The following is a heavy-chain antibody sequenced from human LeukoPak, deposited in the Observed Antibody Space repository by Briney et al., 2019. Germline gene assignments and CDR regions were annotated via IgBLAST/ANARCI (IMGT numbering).Heavy chain of an antibody. D-gene: IGHD5-24*01. J-gene: IGHJ4*02. CDR1: GFTFSHDV. V-gene: IGHV3-30-3*01. CDR3: ARGRGGRWLPAY. Sequence: GGSLRLSCAASGFTFSHDVMHWVRQAPGKGLEWVAFISQDGTKKDYADSVMGRFTISRDNSRNTLYLQMNSLTSGDTSFYYCARGRGGRWLPAYWGQGTLVIVSS. CDR2: ISQDGTKK.